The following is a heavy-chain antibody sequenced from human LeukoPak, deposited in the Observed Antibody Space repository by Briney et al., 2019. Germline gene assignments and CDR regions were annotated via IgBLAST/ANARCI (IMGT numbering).Heavy chain of an antibody. D-gene: IGHD3-9*01. CDR3: ARSEAYYDILTGYYNIDYFDY. V-gene: IGHV1-2*02. J-gene: IGHJ4*02. CDR2: INPNSGGT. Sequence: ASVKVSCKDSGYTFTGYYMHWVRQAPGRGLEWMGWINPNSGGTNYAQKFQGRVTMTRNTSISTACMELSRLRSDDTAVYYCARSEAYYDILTGYYNIDYFDYWGQGTLVTVSS. CDR1: GYTFTGYY.